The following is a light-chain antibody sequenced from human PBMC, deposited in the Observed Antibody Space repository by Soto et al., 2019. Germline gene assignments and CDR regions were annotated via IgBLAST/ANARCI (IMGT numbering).Light chain of an antibody. CDR2: DAS. V-gene: IGKV3-11*01. J-gene: IGKJ4*01. CDR3: QQRSDWPLT. Sequence: EIVLTQSPATLSLSHGERATLSCMASQSVSSYLAWYQQKPGQAPRLLIYDASTRATGIPARFSGSGSGTDFTLTISSLDPEDFAVYYCQQRSDWPLTFGGGTKVDIK. CDR1: QSVSSY.